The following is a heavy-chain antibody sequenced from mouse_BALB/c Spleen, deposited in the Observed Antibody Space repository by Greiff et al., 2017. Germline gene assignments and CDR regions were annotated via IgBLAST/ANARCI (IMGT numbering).Heavy chain of an antibody. D-gene: IGHD1-1*01. CDR2: INSNGGST. CDR1: GFTFSSYY. CDR3: ARQGFITTVVGDYFDY. V-gene: IGHV5-6-2*01. Sequence: VQLKESGGGLVKLGGSLKLSCAASGFTFSSYYMSWVRQTPEKRLELVAAINSNGGSTYYPDTVKGRFTISRDNAKNTLYLQMSSLKSEDTALYYCARQGFITTVVGDYFDYWGQGTTLTVSS. J-gene: IGHJ2*01.